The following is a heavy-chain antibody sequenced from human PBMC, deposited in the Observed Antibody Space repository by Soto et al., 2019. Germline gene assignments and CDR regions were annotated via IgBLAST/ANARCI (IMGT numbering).Heavy chain of an antibody. CDR1: GFTFSSYA. CDR3: AKAVSGYGLFDY. CDR2: ISGSGGST. D-gene: IGHD5-12*01. Sequence: GGSLRLSCAASGFTFSSYAMSWFRQAPGKGLEWVSAISGSGGSTYYADSVKGRFTISRDNSKNTLYLQMNSLRAEDTAVYYCAKAVSGYGLFDYWGQGTLVTVS. J-gene: IGHJ4*02. V-gene: IGHV3-23*01.